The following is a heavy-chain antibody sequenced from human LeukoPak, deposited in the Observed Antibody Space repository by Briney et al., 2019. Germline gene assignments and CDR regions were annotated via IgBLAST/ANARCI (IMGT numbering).Heavy chain of an antibody. D-gene: IGHD4-11*01. V-gene: IGHV4-39*01. Sequence: NASETLSLTCTVSGGSISSSSYYWGWIRQPPGKGLEWIGSIYYSGSTYYNPSLKSRVTISVDTSKNQFSLKLSSVTAADAAVYYCASTVLTDAFDIWGQGTMVTVSS. CDR2: IYYSGST. CDR1: GGSISSSSYY. J-gene: IGHJ3*02. CDR3: ASTVLTDAFDI.